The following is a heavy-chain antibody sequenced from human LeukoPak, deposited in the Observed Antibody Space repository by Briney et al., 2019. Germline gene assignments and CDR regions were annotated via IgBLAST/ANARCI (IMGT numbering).Heavy chain of an antibody. D-gene: IGHD1-1*01. Sequence: GGSLRLSCAASGFTFSSYAMTWVRQAPGKGLEWVSSISGGGGSTYYADSVKGRFTISRDNSKNTLYLQMTSLRAEDTAVYYCAKDPGNNNWSYWYFDIWGRGTLVSVSS. CDR1: GFTFSSYA. CDR3: AKDPGNNNWSYWYFDI. CDR2: ISGGGGST. V-gene: IGHV3-23*01. J-gene: IGHJ2*01.